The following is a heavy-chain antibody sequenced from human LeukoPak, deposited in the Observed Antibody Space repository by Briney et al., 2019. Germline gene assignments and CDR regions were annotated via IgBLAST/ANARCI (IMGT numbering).Heavy chain of an antibody. Sequence: SETLSLTCTVSGGSISSYYWSWIRQPAGKGLEWIGRIYTSGSTNYNPSLKSRVTISVDKSKNQFSLKLSSVTAADTAVYYCARASSNYYYYNMDVWGKGTTVTVSS. J-gene: IGHJ6*03. D-gene: IGHD2/OR15-2a*01. CDR1: GGSISSYY. CDR3: ARASSNYYYYNMDV. V-gene: IGHV4-4*07. CDR2: IYTSGST.